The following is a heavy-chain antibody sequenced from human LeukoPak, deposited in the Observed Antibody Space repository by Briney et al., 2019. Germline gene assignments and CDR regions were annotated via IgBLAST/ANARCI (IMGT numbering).Heavy chain of an antibody. CDR1: GCSISSYY. J-gene: IGHJ6*02. Sequence: SETLSLTCTVSGCSISSYYWSWIRQPPGKGLEWIGYIYYSGSTNYNPSLKSRVTISVDTSKNQFSLKLSSVTAADTAVYYCARETVSSGYYYYYGMDVWGQGTTVTVSS. V-gene: IGHV4-59*01. D-gene: IGHD3-22*01. CDR2: IYYSGST. CDR3: ARETVSSGYYYYYGMDV.